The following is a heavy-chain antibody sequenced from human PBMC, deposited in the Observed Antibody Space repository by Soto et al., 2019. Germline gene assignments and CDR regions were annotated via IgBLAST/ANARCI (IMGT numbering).Heavy chain of an antibody. J-gene: IGHJ5*02. D-gene: IGHD5-12*01. CDR1: GYTFFTYD. Sequence: QVHLVQSGVEVKTPGASVKVSCQASGYTFFTYDISWVRQAPGQGLEWMGWISTYSGDTKYAQKFQGRVTMTTDTSTTTANLKLRSLRSDDTSVYYCARHHGPTTSENWFAPWGQETLVTVSS. CDR2: ISTYSGDT. V-gene: IGHV1-18*01. CDR3: ARHHGPTTSENWFAP.